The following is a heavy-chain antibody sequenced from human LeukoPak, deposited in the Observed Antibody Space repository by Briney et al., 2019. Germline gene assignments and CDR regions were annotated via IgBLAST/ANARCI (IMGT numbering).Heavy chain of an antibody. V-gene: IGHV4-34*01. J-gene: IGHJ5*02. CDR3: ARGFVSSGETGEGYNWFDP. Sequence: SETLSLTCAVYGGSFSAYNWSWIREPPGQGVGWIWEINHSGSTNYNPSLKSRVTISVDTSKNQFSLKLSSVTAADTAVYYFARGFVSSGETGEGYNWFDPWGQGTLVTVSS. D-gene: IGHD6-19*01. CDR2: INHSGST. CDR1: GGSFSAYN.